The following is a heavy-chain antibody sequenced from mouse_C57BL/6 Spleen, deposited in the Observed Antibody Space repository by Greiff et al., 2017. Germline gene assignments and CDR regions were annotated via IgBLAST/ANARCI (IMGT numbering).Heavy chain of an antibody. J-gene: IGHJ2*01. CDR2: IRLKSDNYAT. V-gene: IGHV6-3*01. CDR3: TGYYYGSSY. Sequence: EVMLVESGGGLVQPGGSMKLSCVASGFTFSNYWMNWVRQSQEQGLEWVAQIRLKSDNYATHYAESVTGRFTISRDDSISSVYLQMNNLRAEETGIYYCTGYYYGSSYWGQGTTLTVSS. D-gene: IGHD1-1*01. CDR1: GFTFSNYW.